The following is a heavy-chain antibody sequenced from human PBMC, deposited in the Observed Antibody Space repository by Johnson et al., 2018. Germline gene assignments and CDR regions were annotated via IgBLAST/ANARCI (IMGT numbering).Heavy chain of an antibody. CDR1: GFTFSSYG. CDR2: ISYDGSNK. Sequence: QEQLGESGGGVVQPGRSLRLSCAASGFTFSSYGMHWVRQAPGKGLEWVAVISYDGSNKYYADSVKGRFIIPRDNSKKTRYLQMNSLRAEDTAVYYCAKESYYYDSSGYYSGAFDIWGQGTMVTVSS. CDR3: AKESYYYDSSGYYSGAFDI. D-gene: IGHD3-22*01. V-gene: IGHV3-30*18. J-gene: IGHJ3*02.